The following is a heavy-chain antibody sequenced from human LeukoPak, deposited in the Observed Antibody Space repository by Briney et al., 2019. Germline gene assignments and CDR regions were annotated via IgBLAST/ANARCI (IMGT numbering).Heavy chain of an antibody. J-gene: IGHJ4*02. Sequence: LPGGSLRLSCAASGFTFSSYAMHWVRQAPGKGLEYVSAISSNGGSTYYANSVKGRFTISRDNSKNTLYLQMGSLRAEDMAVYYCAREGISGDCPLDYWGQGTLVTVSS. V-gene: IGHV3-64*01. D-gene: IGHD2-21*02. CDR2: ISSNGGST. CDR3: AREGISGDCPLDY. CDR1: GFTFSSYA.